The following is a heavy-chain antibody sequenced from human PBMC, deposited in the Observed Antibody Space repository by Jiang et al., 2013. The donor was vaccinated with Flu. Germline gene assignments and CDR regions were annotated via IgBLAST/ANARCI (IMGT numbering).Heavy chain of an antibody. D-gene: IGHD2-15*01. CDR2: GGT. CDR3: VRESGGKPTSGTDY. V-gene: IGHV1-46*03. Sequence: GGTSYAPKFQGRVTTTRDMSTRTVYMELSSLRSEDTAMYYCVRESGGKPTSGTDYWGQGTLVTVSS. J-gene: IGHJ4*02.